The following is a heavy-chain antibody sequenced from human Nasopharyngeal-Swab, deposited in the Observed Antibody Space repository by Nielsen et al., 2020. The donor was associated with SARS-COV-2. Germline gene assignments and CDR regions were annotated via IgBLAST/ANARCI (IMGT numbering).Heavy chain of an antibody. CDR1: GFTFSSYW. J-gene: IGHJ4*02. V-gene: IGHV3-7*01. CDR2: IKQDGSEK. CDR3: AGVGIVVVPAAAWDFDY. Sequence: GGSLRLSCAASGFTFSSYWMSWVRQAPGKGLEWVANIKQDGSEKYYVDSVKGRFTISRDNAKNSLYLQMNSLRAEDTAVYYCAGVGIVVVPAAAWDFDYWGQGTLVTVSS. D-gene: IGHD2-2*03.